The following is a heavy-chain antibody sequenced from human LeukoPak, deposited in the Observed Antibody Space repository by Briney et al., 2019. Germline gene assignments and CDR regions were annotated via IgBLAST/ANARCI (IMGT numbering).Heavy chain of an antibody. D-gene: IGHD3-22*01. CDR3: VNYYDSSDYQQPNHFDY. CDR2: IYHSGTS. Sequence: PSETLSLTCNVSGYSISSGYYWGWIRQPPGKGLEWIGNIYHSGTSYYKPSLKSRVTFSLDMSKNQFSLKLSSVTAADTAVYYCVNYYDSSDYQQPNHFDYWGQGTLVTVSP. CDR1: GYSISSGYY. J-gene: IGHJ4*02. V-gene: IGHV4-38-2*02.